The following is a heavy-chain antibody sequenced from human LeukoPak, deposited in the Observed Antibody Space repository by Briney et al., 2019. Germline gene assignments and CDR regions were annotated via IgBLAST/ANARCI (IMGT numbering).Heavy chain of an antibody. J-gene: IGHJ5*02. D-gene: IGHD3-3*01. Sequence: GGSLRLSCAASGFTFSSYGMHWVRQAPGKGLEWVAFIRYDGSNKYYADSVKGRFTISRDNSKNTLYLQMNSLRAEDTAVYYCTTFPTIFGVVLSADWFDPWGQGTLVTVSS. V-gene: IGHV3-30*02. CDR2: IRYDGSNK. CDR3: TTFPTIFGVVLSADWFDP. CDR1: GFTFSSYG.